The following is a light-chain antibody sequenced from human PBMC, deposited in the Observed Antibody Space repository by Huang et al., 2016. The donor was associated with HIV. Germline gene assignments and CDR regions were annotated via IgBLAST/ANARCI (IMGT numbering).Light chain of an antibody. CDR1: QNIGDN. J-gene: IGKJ3*01. V-gene: IGKV3-15*01. CDR3: QQFNNWPPRFT. Sequence: EIVMTQSPATLSVSPGERATLSCRASQNIGDNLTWYQHKPGQAPRLLIYGASTTATGIPPRFSGSGSGTEFTLTISGLESEDFAFYYCQQFNNWPPRFTFGPGTTVDVK. CDR2: GAS.